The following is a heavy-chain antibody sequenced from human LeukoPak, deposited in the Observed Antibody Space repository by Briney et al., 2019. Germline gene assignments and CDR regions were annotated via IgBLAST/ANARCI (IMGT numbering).Heavy chain of an antibody. CDR2: INPNSGGT. V-gene: IGHV1-2*02. CDR1: GYTFTGYY. CDR3: ATDTAMENNWFDP. D-gene: IGHD5-18*01. J-gene: IGHJ5*02. Sequence: RASVKVSCKASGYTFTGYYMHWVRQAPGQGLEWMGWINPNSGGTNYAQKFQGRVTMTRDTSISTAYMELSRLRSDDTAVYYCATDTAMENNWFDPWGQGTLVTVSS.